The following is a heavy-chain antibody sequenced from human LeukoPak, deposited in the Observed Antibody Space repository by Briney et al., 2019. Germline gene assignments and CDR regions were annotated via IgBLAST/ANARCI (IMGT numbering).Heavy chain of an antibody. CDR2: IYYSGST. CDR1: GGSVSISSYY. J-gene: IGHJ6*02. CDR3: ARARGESSPWSWGPYYYYGMDV. D-gene: IGHD7-27*01. V-gene: IGHV4-61*01. Sequence: PSETLSLTCTVSGGSVSISSYYWSWIRQPPGKGLEWIGYIYYSGSTNYNPSLKSRVTISVDTSKNQFSLKLSSVTAADTAVYYCARARGESSPWSWGPYYYYGMDVWGQGTTVTVSS.